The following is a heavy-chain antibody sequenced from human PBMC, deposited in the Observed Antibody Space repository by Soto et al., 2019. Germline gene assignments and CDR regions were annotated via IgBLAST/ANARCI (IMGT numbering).Heavy chain of an antibody. Sequence: TVSGGSVSSGSYYWSWIRQPPGRGLEWIGYIYYSGSTNYNPSLKSRVTISVDTSKNQFSLKLSSVTAADTAVYYCARLGGGYYGMDVWGQGTTVTVSS. CDR3: ARLGGGYYGMDV. CDR2: IYYSGST. D-gene: IGHD3-16*01. V-gene: IGHV4-61*01. J-gene: IGHJ6*02. CDR1: GGSVSSGSYY.